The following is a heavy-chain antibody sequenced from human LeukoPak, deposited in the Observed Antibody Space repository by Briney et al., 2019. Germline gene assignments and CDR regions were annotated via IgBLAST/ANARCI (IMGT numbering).Heavy chain of an antibody. CDR1: GSTFSDST. Sequence: GGSLRLSCTGSGSTFSDSTMTWFRQAPGRGPEWVGFVRRKTYGGAALYAVSVKGRFIITRDDSTSTAYLQMNNLKIEDTGVYYCTRGQGLYFWGRGTLVTVSS. D-gene: IGHD2-8*01. CDR2: VRRKTYGGAA. CDR3: TRGQGLYF. J-gene: IGHJ2*01. V-gene: IGHV3-49*03.